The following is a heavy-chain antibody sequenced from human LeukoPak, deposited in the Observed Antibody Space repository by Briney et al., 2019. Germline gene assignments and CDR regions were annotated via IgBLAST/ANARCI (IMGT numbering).Heavy chain of an antibody. J-gene: IGHJ4*02. CDR1: GGSISSGSYY. Sequence: SETLSLTCTVSGGSISSGSYYWSWIRQPAGKGLEWIGRIYTSGSINYNPSLKSRVTISVDTSKNQFSLKLSSVTAADTAVYYCARVGGWELNYFDYWGQGTLVTVSS. CDR2: IYTSGSI. V-gene: IGHV4-61*02. D-gene: IGHD1-26*01. CDR3: ARVGGWELNYFDY.